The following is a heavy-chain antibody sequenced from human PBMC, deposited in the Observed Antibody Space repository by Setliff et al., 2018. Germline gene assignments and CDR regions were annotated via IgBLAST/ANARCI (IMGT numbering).Heavy chain of an antibody. CDR1: GGSISSYY. V-gene: IGHV4-59*12. CDR3: AREQWLDPPGYYYMDV. D-gene: IGHD6-19*01. J-gene: IGHJ6*03. CDR2: IYYSGST. Sequence: ETLSLTCTVSGGSISSYYWSWIRQPPGKGLEWIGYIYYSGSTNYNPSLKSRVTISVDTSKNQFSLKLSSVTAADMAVYYCAREQWLDPPGYYYMDVWAKGTTVTVSS.